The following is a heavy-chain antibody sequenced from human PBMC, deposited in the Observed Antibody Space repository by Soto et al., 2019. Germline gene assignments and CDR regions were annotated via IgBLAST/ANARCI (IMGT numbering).Heavy chain of an antibody. CDR1: GFPFSSYG. J-gene: IGHJ3*02. Sequence: GGSLRLSCAPSGFPFSSYGIHWARQAPGKGLEWVAVIWYDGSNKVYADSVKGRFTISRDNSKNTLYLQMNSLRAEDTAVYYCARDLAGDYGALDTWGQGTMVTVSS. V-gene: IGHV3-33*01. CDR3: ARDLAGDYGALDT. D-gene: IGHD3-10*01. CDR2: IWYDGSNK.